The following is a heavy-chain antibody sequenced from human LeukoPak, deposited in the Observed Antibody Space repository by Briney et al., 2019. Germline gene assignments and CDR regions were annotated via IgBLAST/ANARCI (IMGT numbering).Heavy chain of an antibody. CDR2: IYYSGST. J-gene: IGHJ5*02. V-gene: IGHV4-59*08. CDR1: GGSISSYY. D-gene: IGHD6-13*01. CDR3: ARVAAAGSRGVWFDP. Sequence: SETLSLTCTVSGGSISSYYWSWIRQPPGKGLEWIGYIYYSGSTNYNPSLKSRVTISVDTSKNQFSLKLSSVTAADTAVYYCARVAAAGSRGVWFDPWGQGTLVTVSS.